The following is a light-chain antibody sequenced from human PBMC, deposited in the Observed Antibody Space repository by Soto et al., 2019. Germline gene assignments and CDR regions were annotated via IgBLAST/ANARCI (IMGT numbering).Light chain of an antibody. V-gene: IGLV7-46*01. CDR2: DTN. Sequence: QAVVTQEPSLTVSPGGTVTLTSGSSTGAVTSGHYPDWFQQKPGQAPRTLIYDTNNKHSWTPARFSGSLLGGKAALTLSGAQPEDEAEYYCLLSYSGTKVFGGGTKLTVL. CDR1: TGAVTSGHY. CDR3: LLSYSGTKV. J-gene: IGLJ3*02.